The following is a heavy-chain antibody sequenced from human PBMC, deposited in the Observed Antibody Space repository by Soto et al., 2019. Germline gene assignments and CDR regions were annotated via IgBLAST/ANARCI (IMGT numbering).Heavy chain of an antibody. CDR3: TRGNDIYYYYGMDV. CDR2: IRSKAYGGTT. D-gene: IGHD1-1*01. CDR1: GFPLGVYS. Sequence: EVQLVESGGGLVKPGRSLRLPCTASGFPLGVYSLGGFPQAPGRGREGGGFIRSKAYGGTTEYAASVKGRFTISRDDSKSIAYLQMNSLKTEDTAVYYCTRGNDIYYYYGMDVWGQGTTVTVSS. V-gene: IGHV3-49*05. J-gene: IGHJ6*02.